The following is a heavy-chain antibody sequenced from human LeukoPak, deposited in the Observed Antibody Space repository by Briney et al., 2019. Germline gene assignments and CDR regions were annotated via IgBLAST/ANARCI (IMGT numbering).Heavy chain of an antibody. V-gene: IGHV3-53*01. CDR2: IYDGGGA. J-gene: IGHJ4*02. Sequence: HPGGSLRLSCAASGFTVSSKYMSWVRQAPGKGLEWLSVIYDGGGANYADSVKARFTFSRDNSKNTLYLQMDSLRAEDTAVYYCARLATSTGSYVDYWGQGTLVTVSS. CDR1: GFTVSSKY. CDR3: ARLATSTGSYVDY. D-gene: IGHD1-26*01.